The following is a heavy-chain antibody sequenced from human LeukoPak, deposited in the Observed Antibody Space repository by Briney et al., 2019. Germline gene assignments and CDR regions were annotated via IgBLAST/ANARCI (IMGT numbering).Heavy chain of an antibody. D-gene: IGHD3-9*01. CDR1: GGSISSYY. J-gene: IGHJ3*02. V-gene: IGHV4-59*01. CDR2: LSKSGNT. CDR3: ARARYVNSFYAFDI. Sequence: SETLSLTCTVSGGSISSYYWSWLRLPPGKGLEWNGYLSKSGNTNYSPSLKSRVTIFGDTSKNQFFLKLSSVTAADTAVYYCARARYVNSFYAFDIWGQGTLVTVSS.